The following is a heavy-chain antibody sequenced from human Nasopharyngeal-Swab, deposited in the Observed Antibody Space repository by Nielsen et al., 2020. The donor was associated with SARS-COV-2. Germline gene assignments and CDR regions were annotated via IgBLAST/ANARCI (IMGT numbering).Heavy chain of an antibody. V-gene: IGHV3-53*01. CDR1: GFTVSSTY. Sequence: GESLKISCAASGFTVSSTYMSWVLQAPRSGLEWVSVIYSGGSTYYADSVKGRFTISRDNSKNTLYLQMNSLRAEDTAVYYCARGGVVATVYYYGMDVWGQGTTVTVSS. CDR2: IYSGGST. J-gene: IGHJ6*02. D-gene: IGHD5-12*01. CDR3: ARGGVVATVYYYGMDV.